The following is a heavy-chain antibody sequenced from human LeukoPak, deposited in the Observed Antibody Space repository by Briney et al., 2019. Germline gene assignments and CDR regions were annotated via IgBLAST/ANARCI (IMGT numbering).Heavy chain of an antibody. V-gene: IGHV3-7*01. CDR3: ASHYDFWSGYFPS. D-gene: IGHD3-3*01. Sequence: PGGSLRLSCAASGLTFSSYWMSWVRQAPGKGPEWVANIKQDGSEKYYVDSVKGQFTISRDNAKNSLYLQMNSLRAEDTAVYYCASHYDFWSGYFPSWGQGTLVTVSS. J-gene: IGHJ4*02. CDR1: GLTFSSYW. CDR2: IKQDGSEK.